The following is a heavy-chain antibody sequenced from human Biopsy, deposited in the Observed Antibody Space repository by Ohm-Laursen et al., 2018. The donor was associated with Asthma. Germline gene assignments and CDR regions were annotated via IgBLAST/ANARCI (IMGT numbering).Heavy chain of an antibody. CDR2: ISYDGSTK. Sequence: SLRLSCTASGFSFSEFVMHWVRQAPGKGLEWVAVISYDGSTKYYADSVKGRFTISRDNAKNSLYLQMNSLRAEDTAVYYCARTFHFWSPYHAEHYQLWGQGTLVTVSS. CDR3: ARTFHFWSPYHAEHYQL. D-gene: IGHD3-3*02. J-gene: IGHJ1*01. V-gene: IGHV3-30*03. CDR1: GFSFSEFV.